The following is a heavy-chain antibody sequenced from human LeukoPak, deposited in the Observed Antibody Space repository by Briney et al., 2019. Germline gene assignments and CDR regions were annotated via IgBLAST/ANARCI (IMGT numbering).Heavy chain of an antibody. CDR2: IYSGGST. J-gene: IGHJ4*02. V-gene: IGHV3-53*01. Sequence: GGSLRLSCEASGFSFSSSWMHWVRQAPGKGLEWVSVIYSGGSTYYADSVKGRFTISRDNSKNTLYLQMNSLRAEDTAVYYCVRDLGDIVPMIFWDYWGQGTLVTVSS. CDR3: VRDLGDIVPMIFWDY. CDR1: GFSFSSSW. D-gene: IGHD5-12*01.